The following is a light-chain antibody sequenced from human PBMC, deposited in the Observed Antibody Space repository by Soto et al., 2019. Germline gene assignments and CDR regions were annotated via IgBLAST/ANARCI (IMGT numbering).Light chain of an antibody. Sequence: DSQMTQSPSSLSASVVDRVPIHCRASQSISSYLNWYQQKPGRAPKLLIHAASSSQSGVPSRFSGSGSGTDFTLTISSMQPEDFATYYCQQSYSTPVTFGQGTKVDNK. V-gene: IGKV1-39*01. J-gene: IGKJ1*01. CDR2: AAS. CDR1: QSISSY. CDR3: QQSYSTPVT.